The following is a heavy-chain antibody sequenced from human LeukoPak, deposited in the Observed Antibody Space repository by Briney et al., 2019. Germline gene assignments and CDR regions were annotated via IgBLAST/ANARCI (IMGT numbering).Heavy chain of an antibody. D-gene: IGHD5-18*01. V-gene: IGHV3-48*03. CDR2: ISSSGSTI. J-gene: IGHJ4*02. CDR3: ARIGYSYGFPQYFDY. Sequence: AGGSLRLSCAASGFTFSSYEMNWVRQAPGKGLEWVSYISSSGSTIYYADSVKSGFTISRDNAKNSLYLQMNSLRAEDTAVYYCARIGYSYGFPQYFDYWGQGTLVTVSS. CDR1: GFTFSSYE.